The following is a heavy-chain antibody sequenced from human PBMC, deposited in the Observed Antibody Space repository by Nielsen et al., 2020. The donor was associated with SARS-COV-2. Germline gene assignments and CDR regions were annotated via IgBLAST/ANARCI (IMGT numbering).Heavy chain of an antibody. CDR1: GFTFSTST. CDR3: ARGRRVGTTIFEY. Sequence: GGSLRLSCAASGFTFSTSTLNWVRQAPGKGLEWVSGISWNSGSIAYADSVKGRFTISRDNAKNSLHLQMNSLRGEDTAFYYCARGRRVGTTIFEYWGQGTLVTVSS. J-gene: IGHJ4*02. V-gene: IGHV3-9*01. D-gene: IGHD1-14*01. CDR2: ISWNSGSI.